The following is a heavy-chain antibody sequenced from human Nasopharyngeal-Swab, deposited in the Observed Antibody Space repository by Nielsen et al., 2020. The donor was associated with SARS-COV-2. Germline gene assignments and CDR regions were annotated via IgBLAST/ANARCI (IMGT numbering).Heavy chain of an antibody. J-gene: IGHJ4*02. Sequence: GGSLRLSCAAPGFTFSSYWMHWVRQAPGKGLVWVSRINEDGSSTSYADSLKGRFTISRDNAKNTLYLQMNSLSAEDTAVYYCTRAGSFRHDYWGQGTLVTVSS. CDR1: GFTFSSYW. CDR3: TRAGSFRHDY. CDR2: INEDGSST. V-gene: IGHV3-74*01. D-gene: IGHD6-13*01.